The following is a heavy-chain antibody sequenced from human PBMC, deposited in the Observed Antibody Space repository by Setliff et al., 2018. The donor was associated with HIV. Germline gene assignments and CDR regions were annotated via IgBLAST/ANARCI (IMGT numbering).Heavy chain of an antibody. CDR2: IIPVFRTA. D-gene: IGHD5-12*01. Sequence: GASVKVSCKASGGTLSSYAISWVRQAPGQGLEWMGRIIPVFRTANYAQKFQGRVTITADESTSTAYMELSSLRSEDTAVYYCASGATITYYFDYWGQGTLVTVSS. V-gene: IGHV1-69*13. CDR1: GGTLSSYA. CDR3: ASGATITYYFDY. J-gene: IGHJ4*02.